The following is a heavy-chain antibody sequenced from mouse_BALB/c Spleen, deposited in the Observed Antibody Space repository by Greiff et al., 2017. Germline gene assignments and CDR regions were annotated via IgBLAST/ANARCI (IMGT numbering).Heavy chain of an antibody. Sequence: VKLMESGPGLVQPSQSLSITCTVSGFSLTSYGVHWVRQSPGKGLEWLGVIWSGGSTDYNAAFISRLSISKDNSKSQVFFKMNSLQANDTAIYYCARNTVWYHAMDYWGQGTSVTVSS. CDR2: IWSGGST. J-gene: IGHJ4*01. V-gene: IGHV2-2*02. CDR1: GFSLTSYG. CDR3: ARNTVWYHAMDY. D-gene: IGHD2-10*02.